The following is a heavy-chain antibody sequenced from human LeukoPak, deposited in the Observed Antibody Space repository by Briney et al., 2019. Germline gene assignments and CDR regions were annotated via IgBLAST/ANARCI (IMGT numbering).Heavy chain of an antibody. CDR2: IWYDGSNK. CDR1: GFTFSSYG. Sequence: GGSLRLSCAASGFTFSSYGMHWVRQAPGKGLEWVAVIWYDGSNKYYADSVKGRFTISRDNAKNSLYLQMNSLRAEDTAVYYCARDLEAVAGTGRLDPWGQGTLVTVSS. V-gene: IGHV3-33*01. D-gene: IGHD6-19*01. CDR3: ARDLEAVAGTGRLDP. J-gene: IGHJ5*02.